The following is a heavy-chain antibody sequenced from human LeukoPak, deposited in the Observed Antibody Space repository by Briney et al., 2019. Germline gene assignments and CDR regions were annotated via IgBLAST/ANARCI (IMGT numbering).Heavy chain of an antibody. Sequence: PSETLSLTCTVSRGSVNSNSYYWGWIRQPPGKGLEWIGTIYYSGNTYYNPSLESRVAISVDTSKNQFSLKLTSVTAADTAVYYCARDHEVSSSSFDYWGQGTLVTVSS. J-gene: IGHJ4*02. V-gene: IGHV4-39*07. CDR3: ARDHEVSSSSFDY. CDR1: RGSVNSNSYY. D-gene: IGHD6-6*01. CDR2: IYYSGNT.